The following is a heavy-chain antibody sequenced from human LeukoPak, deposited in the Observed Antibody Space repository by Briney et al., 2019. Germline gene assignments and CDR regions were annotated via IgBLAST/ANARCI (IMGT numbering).Heavy chain of an antibody. J-gene: IGHJ6*03. CDR3: ARAGPHYYYYMDV. CDR1: GFTFSSYA. V-gene: IGHV3-23*01. Sequence: GGPLRLSCAASGFTFSSYAMSWVRQAPGKGLEWVSAISGSGGSTYYADSVKGRFTISRDNSKNTLYLQMNSLRAEDTAVYYCARAGPHYYYYMDVWGKGTTVTASS. CDR2: ISGSGGST.